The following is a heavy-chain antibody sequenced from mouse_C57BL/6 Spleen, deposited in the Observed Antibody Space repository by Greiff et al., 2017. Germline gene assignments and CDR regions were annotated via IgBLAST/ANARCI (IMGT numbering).Heavy chain of an antibody. CDR1: GFTFSSYA. Sequence: EVQVVESGGGLVKPGGSLKLSCAASGFTFSSYAMSWVRQTPEKRLEWVATISDGGSYTYYPDNVKGRFTISRDNAKNNLYLQMSHLKSEDTAMYYCAREDAMDYWGQGTSVTVS. J-gene: IGHJ4*01. CDR2: ISDGGSYT. V-gene: IGHV5-4*01. CDR3: AREDAMDY.